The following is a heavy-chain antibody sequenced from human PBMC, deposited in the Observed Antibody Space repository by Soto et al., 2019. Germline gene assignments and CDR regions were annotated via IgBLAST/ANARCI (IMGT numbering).Heavy chain of an antibody. D-gene: IGHD4-17*01. J-gene: IGHJ4*02. V-gene: IGHV4-34*01. CDR3: ARVSDYGDYKSFDY. CDR1: GGSFSGYY. Sequence: PSETLSLTCAVDGGSFSGYYWSWIRKPPGKGLEWIGEINHSGSTNYNPSLKSRVTISVDTSKNQFSLKLSSVTAADTAVYYCARVSDYGDYKSFDYWGQGTLVTVSS. CDR2: INHSGST.